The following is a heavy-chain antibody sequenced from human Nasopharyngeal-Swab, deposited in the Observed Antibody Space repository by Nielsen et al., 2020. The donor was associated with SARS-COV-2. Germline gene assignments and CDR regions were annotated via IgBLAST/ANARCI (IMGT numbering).Heavy chain of an antibody. CDR1: GFSLSNARMG. CDR3: ARSSGSYPPYYYMDV. D-gene: IGHD3-10*01. J-gene: IGHJ6*03. Sequence: SGPTLVKPTETLTLTCTVSGFSLSNARMGVSWIRQPPGKALEWLAHIFSNDEKSYSTSLKSRLTISKDTSKSQVVLTMTNMDPVDTATYYCARSSGSYPPYYYMDVWGKGTTVTVSS. V-gene: IGHV2-26*01. CDR2: IFSNDEK.